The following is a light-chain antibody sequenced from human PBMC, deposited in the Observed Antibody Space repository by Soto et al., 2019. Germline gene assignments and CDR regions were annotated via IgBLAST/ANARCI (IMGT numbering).Light chain of an antibody. Sequence: QSALPQPDSVSGTPGQSITISCTGNSSDVGCYNYVSWYQQHPGKAPKLMIYELSNRPSGDSNRFSGSKSGNTAYLTISRLQAEDEADYYCISYTSSSIHNVYGTGNKLTVL. CDR3: ISYTSSSIHNV. CDR1: SSDVGCYNY. V-gene: IGLV2-14*01. CDR2: ELS. J-gene: IGLJ1*01.